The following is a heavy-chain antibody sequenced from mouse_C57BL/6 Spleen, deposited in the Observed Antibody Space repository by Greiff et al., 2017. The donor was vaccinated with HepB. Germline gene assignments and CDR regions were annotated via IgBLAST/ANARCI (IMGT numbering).Heavy chain of an antibody. V-gene: IGHV1-82*01. J-gene: IGHJ1*03. D-gene: IGHD1-1*01. CDR1: GYAFSSSW. CDR2: IYPGDGDT. Sequence: VQLQQSGPELVKPGASVKISCKASGYAFSSSWMNWVKQRPGKGLEWIGRIYPGDGDTNYNGKFKGKATLTADKSSSTAYMQLSSLTSEDSAVYFCAREFEFITTVVYWYVDVWGTGTTVTVSS. CDR3: AREFEFITTVVYWYVDV.